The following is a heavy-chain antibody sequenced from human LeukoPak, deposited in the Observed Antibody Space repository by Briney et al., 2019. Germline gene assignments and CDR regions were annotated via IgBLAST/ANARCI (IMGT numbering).Heavy chain of an antibody. D-gene: IGHD3-22*01. V-gene: IGHV4-59*08. CDR1: GGFISSYY. CDR3: ARQLPPDYYDSSGYRGFDY. Sequence: PSETLSLTCTVSGGFISSYYWSWIRQPPGKGLEWIGYICYSGSTNYNPSLKSRVTISVDTSKNQFSLKLSSVTAADTAVYYCARQLPPDYYDSSGYRGFDYWGQGTLVTVSS. CDR2: ICYSGST. J-gene: IGHJ4*02.